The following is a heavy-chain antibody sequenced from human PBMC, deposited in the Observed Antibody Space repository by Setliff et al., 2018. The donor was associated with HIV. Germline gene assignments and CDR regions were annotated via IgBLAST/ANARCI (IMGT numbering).Heavy chain of an antibody. V-gene: IGHV3-23*01. J-gene: IGHJ4*02. D-gene: IGHD3-16*01. CDR3: AKYDWSEGSYPSDYLDS. Sequence: GGSLRLSCVGTGFTFDDHIMHWVRQVPGRGLEWVSLISENGGRANYADSVKGRFTISRDNSKDTLNLQMNGLRAEDTAVYYCAKYDWSEGSYPSDYLDSWGQGTLDTVSS. CDR2: ISENGGRA. CDR1: GFTFDDHI.